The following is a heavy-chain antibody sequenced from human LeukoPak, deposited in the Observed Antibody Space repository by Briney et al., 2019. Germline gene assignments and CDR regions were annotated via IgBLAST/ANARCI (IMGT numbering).Heavy chain of an antibody. J-gene: IGHJ6*02. Sequence: ASVKVSCKASGGTFSSYAISWVRQAPGQGLDWMGRIIPILGIANYAQKFQGRVTITADKSTSTAYMELSSLRSEDTAVYYCASGGYNWNDYRYYGMDVWGQGTTVTVSS. CDR2: IIPILGIA. D-gene: IGHD1-20*01. V-gene: IGHV1-69*04. CDR1: GGTFSSYA. CDR3: ASGGYNWNDYRYYGMDV.